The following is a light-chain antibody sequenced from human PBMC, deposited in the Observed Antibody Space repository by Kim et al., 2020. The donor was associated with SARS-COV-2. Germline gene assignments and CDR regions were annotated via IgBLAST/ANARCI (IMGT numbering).Light chain of an antibody. CDR2: GAS. V-gene: IGKV3D-15*01. J-gene: IGKJ2*04. CDR1: QSVSSN. CDR3: QQYNNPRS. Sequence: LSVSPGERATLSCRASQSVSSNLAWYQQKPGQAPRLLIYGASTRATGIPARFSGSGSGTEFTLTISSLQSEDFAVYYCQQYNNPRSFGQGTKLEI.